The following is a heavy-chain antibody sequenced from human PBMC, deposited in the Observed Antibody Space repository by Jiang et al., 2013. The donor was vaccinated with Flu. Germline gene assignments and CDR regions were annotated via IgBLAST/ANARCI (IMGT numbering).Heavy chain of an antibody. J-gene: IGHJ5*02. Sequence: PSQTLSLTCTVSVAPSAVVVTTGAGSASTQEGPGVDWVHLLQWEHLLQPSLKSRVTISVDTSKNQFSLKLSSVTAADTAVYYCARGEIQLYRLGWFDPWGQGTLVTVSS. CDR3: ARGEIQLYRLGWFDP. CDR1: VAPSAVVVTT. D-gene: IGHD5-18*01. CDR2: LLQWEH. V-gene: IGHV4-31*03.